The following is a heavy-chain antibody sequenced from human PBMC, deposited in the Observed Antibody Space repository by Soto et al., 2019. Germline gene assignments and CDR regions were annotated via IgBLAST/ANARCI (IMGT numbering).Heavy chain of an antibody. CDR3: AREHYDSSGYYYSKIFDY. D-gene: IGHD3-22*01. CDR2: IWYDGSNK. CDR1: GFTISSYG. Sequence: LRLSCAASGFTISSYGMHWVRQAPGKGLEWVAVIWYDGSNKYYADSVKGRFTISRDNSKNTLYLQMNSLRAEDTAVYYCAREHYDSSGYYYSKIFDYWGQGTLVTVSS. J-gene: IGHJ4*02. V-gene: IGHV3-33*01.